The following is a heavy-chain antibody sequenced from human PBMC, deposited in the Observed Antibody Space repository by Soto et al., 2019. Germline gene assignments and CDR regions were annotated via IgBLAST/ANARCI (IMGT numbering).Heavy chain of an antibody. Sequence: GGSLRLSCAASGFTFSNYSMNWFRQAPGKGLEWVANIKQDGSEKYYVDSVKGRFTISRDNAKNSLYLQMNSLRAEDTAVYYCARTYYYDSSGYYYNFYWGRGTLVTVSS. V-gene: IGHV3-7*01. CDR1: GFTFSNYS. CDR2: IKQDGSEK. D-gene: IGHD3-22*01. J-gene: IGHJ4*02. CDR3: ARTYYYDSSGYYYNFY.